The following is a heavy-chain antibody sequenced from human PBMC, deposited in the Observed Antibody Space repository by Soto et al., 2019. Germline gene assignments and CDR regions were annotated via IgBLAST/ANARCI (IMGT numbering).Heavy chain of an antibody. CDR3: AGSSILAAAGYFQF. J-gene: IGHJ4*02. CDR1: GDLFNNYA. CDR2: IYPLCSNT. D-gene: IGHD6-13*01. V-gene: IGHV1-69*01. Sequence: QVQLVQSGAEVKEPGSSVMVSCKATGDLFNNYAFNWVRQAPGQGLEWMGRIYPLCSNTNYAQKFQGRVTMAVDALTTIAYLEVSSLESEDTAMYYCAGSSILAAAGYFQFWGQGTLVTVSP.